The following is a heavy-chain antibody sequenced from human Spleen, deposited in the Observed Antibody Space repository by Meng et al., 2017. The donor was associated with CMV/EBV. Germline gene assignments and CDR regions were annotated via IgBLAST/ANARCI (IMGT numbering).Heavy chain of an antibody. D-gene: IGHD3-10*01. J-gene: IGHJ5*02. V-gene: IGHV4-39*07. CDR2: ISYTESA. Sequence: SETLSLTCPVSGGSINNSTSFWGWIRQPPGKGLEWIGSISYTESAYYNPSLKSRVTISVDTSKNQFSLKLSSVTAADTAVYYCARVRIVMFRETIITSTGFDPWGQGTLVTVSS. CDR3: ARVRIVMFRETIITSTGFDP. CDR1: GGSINNSTSF.